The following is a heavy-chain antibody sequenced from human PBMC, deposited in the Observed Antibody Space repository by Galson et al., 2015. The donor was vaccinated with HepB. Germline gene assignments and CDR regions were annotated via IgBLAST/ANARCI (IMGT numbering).Heavy chain of an antibody. J-gene: IGHJ4*02. CDR3: TRLGDLSGYSSS. D-gene: IGHD6-13*01. CDR2: SRRKTSNFAT. V-gene: IGHV3-73*01. CDR1: DFIFRASA. Sequence: SLRLPCAVSDFIFRASAIDWGRVSSGNQIAGVGRSRRKTSNFATPYAASLKGRFTISRDDSKNTAYRHMKSLKTEDTAVYYCTRLGDLSGYSSSWDQGTLVTVSS.